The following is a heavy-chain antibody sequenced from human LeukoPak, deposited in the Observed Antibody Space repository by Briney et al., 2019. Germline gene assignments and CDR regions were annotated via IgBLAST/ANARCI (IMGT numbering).Heavy chain of an antibody. D-gene: IGHD3-22*01. J-gene: IGHJ4*02. Sequence: GGSLRLSCAASGFTFSSYEMNWVRQAPGKGLEWVSYISSSGSTIYYADSVKGRFTTSRDNAKNSLYLQMNSLGAEDTAVYYCALERYYDSSGLDYWGQGTLVTVSS. CDR2: ISSSGSTI. V-gene: IGHV3-48*03. CDR3: ALERYYDSSGLDY. CDR1: GFTFSSYE.